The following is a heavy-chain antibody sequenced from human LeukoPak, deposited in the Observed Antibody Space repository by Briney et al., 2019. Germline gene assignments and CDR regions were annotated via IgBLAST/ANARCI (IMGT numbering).Heavy chain of an antibody. J-gene: IGHJ4*02. V-gene: IGHV3-7*01. D-gene: IGHD2-2*01. CDR1: GFTFTNYW. CDR3: ARGGTSGYSSTRHFWGGNYYFDY. CDR2: IKQDRSEK. Sequence: GGSLRLSCAASGFTFTNYWMSWVRQAPGKGLELVANIKQDRSEKYYLDSAKGRFTISRDNARNSLYLQANSLRAEDTAVYYCARGGTSGYSSTRHFWGGNYYFDYWGQGSLVTVSS.